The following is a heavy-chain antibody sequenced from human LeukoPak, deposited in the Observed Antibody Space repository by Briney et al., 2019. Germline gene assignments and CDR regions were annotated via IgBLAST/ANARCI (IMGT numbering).Heavy chain of an antibody. J-gene: IGHJ5*02. CDR3: ARVWYSSGLNWFDP. Sequence: PGGSLRLSCAASGFTVSSNYMSWVRQAPGKGLEWGSVIYSGGSTYYADSVKGRFTISRDNSKNTLYLQMNSLRAEDTAVYYCARVWYSSGLNWFDPWGQGTLVTVSS. V-gene: IGHV3-53*01. D-gene: IGHD6-19*01. CDR1: GFTVSSNY. CDR2: IYSGGST.